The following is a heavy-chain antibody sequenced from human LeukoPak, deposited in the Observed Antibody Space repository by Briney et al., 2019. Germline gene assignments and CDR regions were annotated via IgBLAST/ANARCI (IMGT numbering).Heavy chain of an antibody. D-gene: IGHD1-1*01. CDR2: RFYSGNS. V-gene: IGHV4-59*01. CDR3: ARVERYQDAFDI. CDR1: GGSLNSYY. J-gene: IGHJ3*02. Sequence: SETLSLTCTVSGGSLNSYYWSWIRQPPGKGLEWIGYRFYSGNSNYNPSLKSRVTISLDTSKNQFSLKLSFVTAADTAVYYCARVERYQDAFDIWGQGTIVTVSS.